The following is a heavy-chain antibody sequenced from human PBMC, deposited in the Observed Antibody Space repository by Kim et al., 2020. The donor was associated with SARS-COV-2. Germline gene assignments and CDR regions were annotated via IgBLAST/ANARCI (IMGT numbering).Heavy chain of an antibody. D-gene: IGHD6-6*01. J-gene: IGHJ3*02. CDR3: ARLYSSSSDAFDI. V-gene: IGHV1-18*01. Sequence: YAQKLQGRVTMTTDTSTSTAYMELRSLRSDDTAVYYCARLYSSSSDAFDIWGQGTMVTVSS.